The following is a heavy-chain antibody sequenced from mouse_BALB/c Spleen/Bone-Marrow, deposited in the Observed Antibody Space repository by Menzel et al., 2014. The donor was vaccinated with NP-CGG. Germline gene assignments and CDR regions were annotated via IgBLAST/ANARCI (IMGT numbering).Heavy chain of an antibody. Sequence: QVQLQQSGAELVRPGSSVKISCKASGYAFSAYWMNWVKQRPRQGLEWIGQIYPGDGDTYYNGKFKGKATLTADKSSSTANMQLSNLTSEDSAVYFYTRSTAIFDDWGQGTTLTVSS. CDR2: IYPGDGDT. CDR3: TRSTAIFDD. CDR1: GYAFSAYW. D-gene: IGHD1-2*01. J-gene: IGHJ2*01. V-gene: IGHV1-80*01.